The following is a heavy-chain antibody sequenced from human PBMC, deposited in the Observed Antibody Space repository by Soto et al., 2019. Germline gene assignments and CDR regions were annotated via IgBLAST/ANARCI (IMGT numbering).Heavy chain of an antibody. CDR3: AGGSGSYYSPYYYAMDV. CDR1: GFTFSSYD. CDR2: VGIAGDT. Sequence: EVQLVESGGNLVQPGGSLRLSCAASGFTFSSYDMHWVRQPAGKGLEWVSGVGIAGDTYYAVSVKGRFTISRENAKNSLNLQMNSLRAEDTAVYYCAGGSGSYYSPYYYAMDVWGQGTTVTVSS. J-gene: IGHJ6*02. D-gene: IGHD3-10*01. V-gene: IGHV3-13*01.